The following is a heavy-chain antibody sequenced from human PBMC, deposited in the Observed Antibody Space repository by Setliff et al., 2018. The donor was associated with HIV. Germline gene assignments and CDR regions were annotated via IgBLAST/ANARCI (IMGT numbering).Heavy chain of an antibody. CDR3: ARDRLTYYFDY. D-gene: IGHD3-22*01. CDR1: GGSITYSSYY. CDR2: MDSSGNT. V-gene: IGHV4-39*07. Sequence: SETLSLTCTVSGGSITYSSYYWGWIRQPPGKGLEWIGSMDSSGNTYYNPSLKSRVTISVDTSKNQFFLKVTSVTAADTAVYYCARDRLTYYFDYWGQGILVTVSS. J-gene: IGHJ4*02.